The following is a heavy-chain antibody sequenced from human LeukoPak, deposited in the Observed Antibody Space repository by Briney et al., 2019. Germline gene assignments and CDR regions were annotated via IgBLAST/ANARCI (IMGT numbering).Heavy chain of an antibody. CDR3: AKDLPPYIVVVVAATIDY. J-gene: IGHJ4*02. V-gene: IGHV3-30*18. CDR2: ISYDGSNK. D-gene: IGHD2-15*01. Sequence: GGSLRLSCAASAFTFSSYGMHWVRQAPGKGLEWVAVISYDGSNKYYADSVKGRFTISRDNSKNTLYLQMNSLRAEDTAVYYCAKDLPPYIVVVVAATIDYWGQGTLVTVSS. CDR1: AFTFSSYG.